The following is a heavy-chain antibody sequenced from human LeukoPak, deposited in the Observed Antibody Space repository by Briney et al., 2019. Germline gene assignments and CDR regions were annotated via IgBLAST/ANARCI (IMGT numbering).Heavy chain of an antibody. Sequence: PGGSLRLSCAASGFTFSSYSMNWVRQAPGKGPEWVSSISSSSSYIYYADSVKGRFTISRDNAKNSLYLQMNSLRAEDTAVYYCARDPTYSSSWYPGDIWGQGTMVTVSS. CDR3: ARDPTYSSSWYPGDI. V-gene: IGHV3-21*01. CDR1: GFTFSSYS. D-gene: IGHD6-13*01. CDR2: ISSSSSYI. J-gene: IGHJ3*02.